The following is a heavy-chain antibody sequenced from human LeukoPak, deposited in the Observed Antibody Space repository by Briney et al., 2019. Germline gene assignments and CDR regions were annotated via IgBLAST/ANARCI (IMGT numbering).Heavy chain of an antibody. CDR1: GFTFSNYA. CDR3: AKARIVVVTALDY. Sequence: GGSLRLSCAASGFTFSNYAMGWVRQAPGKGLEWVSAITGDGSSTYNADCVKGRFTVSRDNSKNTLYLQMSSLRDEDTATYYCAKARIVVVTALDYWGQGTLVIVSS. J-gene: IGHJ4*02. CDR2: ITGDGSST. V-gene: IGHV3-23*01. D-gene: IGHD2-21*02.